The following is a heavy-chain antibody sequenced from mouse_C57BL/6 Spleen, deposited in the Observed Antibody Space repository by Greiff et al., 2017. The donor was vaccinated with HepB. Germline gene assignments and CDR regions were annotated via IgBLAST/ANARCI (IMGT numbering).Heavy chain of an antibody. Sequence: QVQLQQPGAELVRPGTSVKLSCKASGYTFTSYWMHWVQQRPGQGLEWIGVIDPSDSYTNYNQKFKGKATLTVDTSSSTAYMQLSSLTSEDSAVYYCARGGDSYKNYAMDYWGQGTSVTVSS. J-gene: IGHJ4*01. CDR3: ARGGDSYKNYAMDY. V-gene: IGHV1-59*01. D-gene: IGHD3-3*01. CDR2: IDPSDSYT. CDR1: GYTFTSYW.